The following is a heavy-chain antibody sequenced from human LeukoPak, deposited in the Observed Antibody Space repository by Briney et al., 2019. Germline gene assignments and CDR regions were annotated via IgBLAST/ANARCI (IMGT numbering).Heavy chain of an antibody. CDR3: ASGGGGAFDI. V-gene: IGHV3-23*01. CDR1: GFTFGNYA. CDR2: ISGFGDSA. D-gene: IGHD3-10*01. Sequence: PGGSLRLSCVASGFTFGNYAMSWVRQPPGKGLVWVAAISGFGDSAYYAESVKGRFTISRDKSKNTLYLQMNSLRAEDTAIYYGASGGGGAFDIWGQGTMVTVSA. J-gene: IGHJ3*02.